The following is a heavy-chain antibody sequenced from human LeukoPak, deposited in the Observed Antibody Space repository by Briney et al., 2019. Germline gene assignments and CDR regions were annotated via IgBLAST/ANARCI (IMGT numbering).Heavy chain of an antibody. CDR3: ARVHYYDASDYSTSNWFDP. Sequence: SETLSLTCSISGYSISSGYFWGWIRQPPGKGLEWIGNIHHDGITYYDPSLKSRVTISLDPSKNQFSLKLTSVAAADTALYHCARVHYYDASDYSTSNWFDPWGQGTLVTVSS. CDR2: IHHDGIT. V-gene: IGHV4-38-2*02. J-gene: IGHJ5*02. D-gene: IGHD3-22*01. CDR1: GYSISSGYF.